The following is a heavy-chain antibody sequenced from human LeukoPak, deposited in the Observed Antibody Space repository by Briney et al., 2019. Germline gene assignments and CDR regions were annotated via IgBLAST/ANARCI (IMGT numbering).Heavy chain of an antibody. CDR1: GGSISSYY. CDR3: ARALFGVPGYYYYGMDV. J-gene: IGHJ6*02. V-gene: IGHV4-59*01. Sequence: SETLSLTCTVSGGSISSYYWSWIRQPPGKGLEWIGYIYYSGSTNYNPSLKSRVTISVDTSKNQFSLKLSSVTAADTAVYHCARALFGVPGYYYYGMDVWGQGTTVTVSS. D-gene: IGHD2-2*01. CDR2: IYYSGST.